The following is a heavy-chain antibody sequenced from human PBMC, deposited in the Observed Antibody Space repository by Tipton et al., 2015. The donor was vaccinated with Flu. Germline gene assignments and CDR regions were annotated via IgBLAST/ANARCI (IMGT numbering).Heavy chain of an antibody. Sequence: LRLSCTVSGDSMRSDYFWAWIRQPPGKGLQWIGEINHSGSTNYNPSLKSRVTISVDTSKNQFSLKLSSVTAADTAVYYCARGLYGSGSYQRRYFDSWGQGTLVTVSS. J-gene: IGHJ4*02. CDR1: GDSMRSDYF. CDR3: ARGLYGSGSYQRRYFDS. CDR2: INHSGST. V-gene: IGHV4-34*01. D-gene: IGHD3-10*01.